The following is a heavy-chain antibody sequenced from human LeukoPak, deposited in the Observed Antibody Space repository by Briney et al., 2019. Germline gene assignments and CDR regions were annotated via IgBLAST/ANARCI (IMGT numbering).Heavy chain of an antibody. D-gene: IGHD1-26*01. V-gene: IGHV4-39*01. Sequence: SETLSLTCTVSGGSISSSSYYWGWIRQPPGKGREWIRSIYYSGSTYYNPSLKNRVTISVDTSKNQFSLKLSSVTAADTAVYYCARRDGATGYFDYWGQGTLVTVSS. CDR2: IYYSGST. CDR1: GGSISSSSYY. CDR3: ARRDGATGYFDY. J-gene: IGHJ4*02.